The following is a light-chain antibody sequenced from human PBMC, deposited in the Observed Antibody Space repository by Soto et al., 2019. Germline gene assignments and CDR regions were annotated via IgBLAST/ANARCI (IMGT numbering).Light chain of an antibody. CDR1: NSDVGNYIY. CDR3: SSYTSNTTPFV. V-gene: IGLV2-14*01. Sequence: QSALTQPASVSGSPGQSITISCTGTNSDVGNYIYVSWYQQRPGKGPKLMIYEVSNRPSGVSNRFSGSKSGNTVSLTISGLQAEDEADYYCSSYTSNTTPFVFGTGTKVTVL. J-gene: IGLJ1*01. CDR2: EVS.